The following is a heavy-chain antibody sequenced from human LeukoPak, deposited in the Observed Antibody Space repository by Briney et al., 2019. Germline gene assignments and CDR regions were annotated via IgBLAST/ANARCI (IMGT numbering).Heavy chain of an antibody. Sequence: SETLSLTCAVYGGSFSGYYWSWIRQPPGKGLEWIGEINHSGSTNYNPSLKSRVTISVDTSKNQFSLKLSSVTAADTAVYYCARGLLDSYYYDSSGYYPLDYWGQGTLVTASS. V-gene: IGHV4-34*01. CDR3: ARGLLDSYYYDSSGYYPLDY. CDR2: INHSGST. J-gene: IGHJ4*02. CDR1: GGSFSGYY. D-gene: IGHD3-22*01.